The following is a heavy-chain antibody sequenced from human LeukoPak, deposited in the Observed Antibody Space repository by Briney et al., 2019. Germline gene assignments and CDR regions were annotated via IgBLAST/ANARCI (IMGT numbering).Heavy chain of an antibody. CDR1: GGSISSSSYY. CDR2: IYYSGST. J-gene: IGHJ4*02. Sequence: TSETLSLTCTVSGGSISSSSYYWGWIRQPPGKGLEWIGSIYYSGSTYYNPSLKSRVTISVDTSKNQFSLKLSSVTAADTAVYYCARDHYDSSGYYIDYWGQGTLVTVSS. D-gene: IGHD3-22*01. V-gene: IGHV4-39*07. CDR3: ARDHYDSSGYYIDY.